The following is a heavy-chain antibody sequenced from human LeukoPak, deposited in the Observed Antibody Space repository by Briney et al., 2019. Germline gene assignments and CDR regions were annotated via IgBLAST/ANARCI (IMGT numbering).Heavy chain of an antibody. CDR2: ISYDGSNK. J-gene: IGHJ6*02. Sequence: GRSLRLSCAASGFTFSSYGMHWVRQAPGKGLEWVAVISYDGSNKYYADSVKGRFTISRDNSKNTLYLQMNSLRAEDTAVYYCAGDDSSGYRYYYGMDVWGQGTTVTVSS. V-gene: IGHV3-30*03. D-gene: IGHD3-22*01. CDR3: AGDDSSGYRYYYGMDV. CDR1: GFTFSSYG.